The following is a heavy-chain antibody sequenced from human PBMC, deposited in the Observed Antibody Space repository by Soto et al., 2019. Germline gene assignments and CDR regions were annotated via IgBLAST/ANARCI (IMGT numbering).Heavy chain of an antibody. V-gene: IGHV1-69*01. D-gene: IGHD2-2*01. CDR3: ARAFCPVVPAAMGSFDP. Sequence: QVQLVQSGAEVKKPGSSVKVSCKASGGTFSSYAISWVRQAPGQGLEWMGGIIPIFGTANYAQKFQGRVTITADESTSTAYMELSSLRSEDTAVYYCARAFCPVVPAAMGSFDPWGQGTLVTVSS. CDR1: GGTFSSYA. CDR2: IIPIFGTA. J-gene: IGHJ5*02.